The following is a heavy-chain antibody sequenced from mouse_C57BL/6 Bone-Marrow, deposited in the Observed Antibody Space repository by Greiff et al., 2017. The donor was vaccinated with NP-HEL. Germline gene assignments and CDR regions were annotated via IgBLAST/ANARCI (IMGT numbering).Heavy chain of an antibody. CDR1: GFSLSTSGMG. D-gene: IGHD1-1*01. V-gene: IGHV8-12*01. CDR3: ARRDYYGSSYVGYFDV. Sequence: QVQLKECGPGILQSSQTLSLTCSFSGFSLSTSGMGVSWIRQPSGKGLEWLAHIYWDDDKRYNPSLKSRLTISKDTSRNQVFLKITSVDTADTATYYCARRDYYGSSYVGYFDVWGTGTTVTVSS. J-gene: IGHJ1*03. CDR2: IYWDDDK.